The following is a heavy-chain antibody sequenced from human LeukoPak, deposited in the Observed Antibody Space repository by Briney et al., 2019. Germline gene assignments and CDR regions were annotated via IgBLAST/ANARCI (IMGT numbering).Heavy chain of an antibody. V-gene: IGHV3-33*01. CDR2: IWYDGSNK. Sequence: GGSLRLSCAASGSTFSSYGMHWVRQAPGKGLEWVAVIWYDGSNKYYADSVKGRFTISRDNSKNTRYLQMNSLRAEDTAVYYCARDPAIAVAEYYFDYWGQGTLVTVSS. D-gene: IGHD6-19*01. CDR3: ARDPAIAVAEYYFDY. CDR1: GSTFSSYG. J-gene: IGHJ4*02.